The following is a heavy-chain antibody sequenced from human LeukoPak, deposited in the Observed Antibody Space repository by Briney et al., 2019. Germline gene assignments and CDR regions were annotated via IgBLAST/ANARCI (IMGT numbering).Heavy chain of an antibody. J-gene: IGHJ4*02. CDR1: GGSISRGGYY. D-gene: IGHD5-12*01. CDR2: IHYSGST. CDR3: ASRPEYSGYVDY. V-gene: IGHV4-31*03. Sequence: PSETLSLTCSISGGSISRGGYYWSWIRQHPGKGLEWIGCIHYSGSTNCNPSLKSRVIISVDTSKNQFSLKLSSVTAADTAVYYCASRPEYSGYVDYWGQGTLVTVSS.